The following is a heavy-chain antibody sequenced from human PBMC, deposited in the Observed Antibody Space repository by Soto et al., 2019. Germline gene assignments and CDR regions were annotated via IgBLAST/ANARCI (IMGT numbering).Heavy chain of an antibody. CDR1: GFTFSSYA. V-gene: IGHV3-30-3*01. Sequence: LRLSCAASGFTFSSYAMHWVRQAPGKGLEWVAVISYDGSNKYYADSVKGRFTISRDNSKNTLYLQMNSLRAEDTAVYYCASLYCSSTSCASYYYYYYGMDVCGQRTTGTVSS. CDR3: ASLYCSSTSCASYYYYYYGMDV. CDR2: ISYDGSNK. D-gene: IGHD2-2*01. J-gene: IGHJ6*02.